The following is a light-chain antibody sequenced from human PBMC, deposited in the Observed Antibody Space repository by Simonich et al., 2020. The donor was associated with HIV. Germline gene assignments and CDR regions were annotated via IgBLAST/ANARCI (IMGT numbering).Light chain of an antibody. Sequence: EIVMTQSPATLSVSPGERATLSCRASQSISSNLAWYQQKPGQAPRLLIYGASTRATGIPARFSGGGSRTEFTLSISSMQSEDFAVYYCQQYNNWPLFFGQGTRLEIK. CDR2: GAS. V-gene: IGKV3-15*01. CDR3: QQYNNWPLF. J-gene: IGKJ2*01. CDR1: QSISSN.